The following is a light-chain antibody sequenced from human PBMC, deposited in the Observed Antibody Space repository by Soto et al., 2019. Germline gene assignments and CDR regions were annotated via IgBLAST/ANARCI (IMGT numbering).Light chain of an antibody. CDR2: EVT. CDR1: SSDIGSYTR. V-gene: IGLV2-18*02. J-gene: IGLJ2*01. CDR3: SSSTSFDTVI. Sequence: QSALTQPPSVSGSPGLSVTISCTGSSSDIGSYTRVSWYQQPPASAPKLSIYEVTRRASGAPDRFSGSASGNTASLTISGVQAEDEDDYYCSSSTSFDTVIFGGGTKLTVL.